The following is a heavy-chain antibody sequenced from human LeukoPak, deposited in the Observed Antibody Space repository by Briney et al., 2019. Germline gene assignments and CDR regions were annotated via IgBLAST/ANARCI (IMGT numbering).Heavy chain of an antibody. CDR2: INAGNGNT. Sequence: ASVKVSCKASGYTVTSYAMHWVRQAPGQRLGWMGWINAGNGNTKYSQKFQGRVTITRDTSASTAYMELSSLGCEDPAVYYCARSPRSGYAFDIWGQGTMVTVSP. CDR3: ARSPRSGYAFDI. J-gene: IGHJ3*02. V-gene: IGHV1-3*01. D-gene: IGHD3-3*01. CDR1: GYTVTSYA.